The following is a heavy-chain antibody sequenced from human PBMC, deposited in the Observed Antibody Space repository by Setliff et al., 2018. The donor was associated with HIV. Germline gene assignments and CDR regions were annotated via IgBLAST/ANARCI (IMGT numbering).Heavy chain of an antibody. D-gene: IGHD6-25*01. CDR3: ARRPAFNAFDI. CDR1: GESFSGYY. Sequence: SETLSLTCAVYGESFSGYYWSWIRQPPGKGLEWIGEINHSGSTNYNPSLKSRVTMSVDTSKNQFSLKLSSVTAADTAVYYCARRPAFNAFDIWGQGTMVTVSS. CDR2: INHSGST. J-gene: IGHJ3*02. V-gene: IGHV4-34*01.